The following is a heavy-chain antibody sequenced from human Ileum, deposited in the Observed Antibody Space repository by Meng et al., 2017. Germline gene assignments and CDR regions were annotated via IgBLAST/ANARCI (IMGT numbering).Heavy chain of an antibody. CDR2: IYNSATT. Sequence: QLQLQESGPGLVKPSETLSLTCTVAGGSISSSSYYWGWIRQPPGKGLEWIGYIYNSATTMYSPSLKSRVTISEDMSKNQFSLKLNSVTAADTAMYYCARHDVVPVIRHGFDPWGQGTLVTVSS. CDR3: ARHDVVPVIRHGFDP. D-gene: IGHD3-16*02. CDR1: GGSISSSSYY. J-gene: IGHJ5*02. V-gene: IGHV4-61*05.